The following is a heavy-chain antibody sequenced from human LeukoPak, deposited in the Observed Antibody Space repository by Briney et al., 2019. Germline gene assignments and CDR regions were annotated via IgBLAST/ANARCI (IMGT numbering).Heavy chain of an antibody. J-gene: IGHJ4*02. CDR3: ARRAGAYSHPYDY. D-gene: IGHD4/OR15-4a*01. CDR2: MSHDGSNK. V-gene: IGHV3-30*03. Sequence: PGGSLRLSCAASGFTFSYGMHWVRQAPGKGLDWVAVMSHDGSNKQYADSVKGRFTISRDNSKNTLYLQMNSLRAEDTAVYYCARRAGAYSHPYDYWGQGTLVTVSS. CDR1: GFTFSYG.